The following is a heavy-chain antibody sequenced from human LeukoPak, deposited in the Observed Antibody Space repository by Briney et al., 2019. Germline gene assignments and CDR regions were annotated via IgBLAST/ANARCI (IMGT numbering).Heavy chain of an antibody. CDR3: AGGTYYGSGSYLGVANWFDP. CDR2: INHSGRT. J-gene: IGHJ5*02. CDR1: GGSFSGYY. Sequence: SETLSLTCAVYGGSFSGYYWSWIRQPPGKGLEWIGEINHSGRTNYNPSLKSRVTISVDTSKNQFSLKLSSVTAADTAVYYCAGGTYYGSGSYLGVANWFDPWGQGTLVTVSS. D-gene: IGHD3-10*01. V-gene: IGHV4-34*01.